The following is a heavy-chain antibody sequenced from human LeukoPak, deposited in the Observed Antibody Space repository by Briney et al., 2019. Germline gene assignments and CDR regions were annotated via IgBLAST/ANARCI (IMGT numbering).Heavy chain of an antibody. D-gene: IGHD6-13*01. Sequence: SETLSLTCTVSGGSISSSSYYWGWIRQPPGKGLEWIGEINHSGSTNYNPSLKSRVTISVDTSKNQFSLKLSSVTAADTAVYYCARDSSSWYHSPTPFDYWGQGTLVTVSS. J-gene: IGHJ4*02. V-gene: IGHV4-39*07. CDR2: INHSGST. CDR3: ARDSSSWYHSPTPFDY. CDR1: GGSISSSSYY.